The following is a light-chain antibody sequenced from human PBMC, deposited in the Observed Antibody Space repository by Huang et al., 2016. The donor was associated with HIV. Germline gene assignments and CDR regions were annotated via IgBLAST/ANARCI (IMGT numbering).Light chain of an antibody. V-gene: IGKV3-15*01. Sequence: TQFPATLSVSPGQRVTLSFRASQSVGGKLAWCQQRPGQAPRLLFDGASTRVPTIPDRFSGSGSGTEFTITISSLQSEDFAVYYCQQYDTWPPLTFGGGTKV. J-gene: IGKJ4*01. CDR2: GAS. CDR1: QSVGGK. CDR3: QQYDTWPPLT.